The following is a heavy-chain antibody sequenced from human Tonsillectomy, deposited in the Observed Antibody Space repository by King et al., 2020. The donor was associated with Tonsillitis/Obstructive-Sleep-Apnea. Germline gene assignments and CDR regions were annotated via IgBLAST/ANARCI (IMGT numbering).Heavy chain of an antibody. CDR1: GFTVSDYD. CDR2: ISSSSSYT. V-gene: IGHV3-11*05. J-gene: IGHJ3*02. CDR3: ARVPGRAFDI. Sequence: VQLVESGGGLVKPGGSLRLSCAASGFTVSDYDMSWLRQAPGKGLEWVSYISSSSSYTKDADSVKGRFTISRDNAKNSLYLQMNSLRAEDTAVYYCARVPGRAFDIWGQGTMVTVSS.